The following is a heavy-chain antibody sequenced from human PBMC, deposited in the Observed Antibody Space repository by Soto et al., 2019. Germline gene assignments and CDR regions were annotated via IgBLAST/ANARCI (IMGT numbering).Heavy chain of an antibody. Sequence: QVTLKESGPVLVKPTETLTLTCTVSGFSLSNARMGVSWIRQPRGKALEWLAHIFSNDEKSYSTSLKSRLTISKDTSKSQVVLTMTNMDPVDTATYYCARITDCGGDCYSSYFDYWGQGTLVTVSS. CDR3: ARITDCGGDCYSSYFDY. CDR2: IFSNDEK. V-gene: IGHV2-26*01. D-gene: IGHD2-21*02. CDR1: GFSLSNARMG. J-gene: IGHJ4*02.